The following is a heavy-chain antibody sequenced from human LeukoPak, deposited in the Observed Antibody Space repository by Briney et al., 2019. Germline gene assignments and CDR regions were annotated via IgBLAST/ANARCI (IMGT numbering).Heavy chain of an antibody. CDR3: ARQIGYCSGGTCYFDY. V-gene: IGHV3-23*01. CDR1: GFTLSSYA. J-gene: IGHJ4*02. D-gene: IGHD2-15*01. Sequence: GGSLRLSCAASGFTLSSYAMSWVRQAPGKGLEWVSAISSSGGDTYHADSVKGRFTISRDKSKNTLYLQMNSLRAEDMAIYYCARQIGYCSGGTCYFDYWGQGTLVTVSS. CDR2: ISSSGGDT.